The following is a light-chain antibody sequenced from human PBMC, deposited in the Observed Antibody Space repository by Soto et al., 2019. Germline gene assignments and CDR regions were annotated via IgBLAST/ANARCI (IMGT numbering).Light chain of an antibody. Sequence: DIQMTQSPSTLSASVGDRVTITCRASQSISSWLAGYQQKPGKDPKLLIYKASSLEGGVPSRFRGSVSGTGFTLTISSLQPDDCATYHCQQYNGYAWSFGQGTKVEIK. CDR3: QQYNGYAWS. J-gene: IGKJ1*01. V-gene: IGKV1-5*03. CDR2: KAS. CDR1: QSISSW.